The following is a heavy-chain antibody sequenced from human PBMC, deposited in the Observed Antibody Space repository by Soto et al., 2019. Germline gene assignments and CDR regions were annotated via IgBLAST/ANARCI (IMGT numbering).Heavy chain of an antibody. J-gene: IGHJ4*02. Sequence: QVQLQESGPGLVRPSETLSLTCTVSGGSVSSDSYFWTWIRQPPGKGLEWIGYIYHTGSTNHNPSLKSRVTISLDTSKNPFSLRLSSVTAADTAMYYCARVDGSGTYSLFDYWGQGTLVTVSS. CDR3: ARVDGSGTYSLFDY. CDR1: GGSVSSDSYF. CDR2: IYHTGST. D-gene: IGHD3-10*01. V-gene: IGHV4-61*03.